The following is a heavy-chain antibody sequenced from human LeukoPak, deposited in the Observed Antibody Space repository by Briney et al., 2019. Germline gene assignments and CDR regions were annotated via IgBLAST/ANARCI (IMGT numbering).Heavy chain of an antibody. CDR1: GFTFSSYA. J-gene: IGHJ3*02. Sequence: GGSLRLSCAASGFTFSSYAMSWVRQAPGKGLEWVSAISGSGGSTYYADSVKGRFTISRDNSKNTLYLQMNSLRAEDTAVYYCARVRLAYCGGDCYTDAFDIWGQGTMVTVSS. CDR3: ARVRLAYCGGDCYTDAFDI. V-gene: IGHV3-23*01. CDR2: ISGSGGST. D-gene: IGHD2-21*02.